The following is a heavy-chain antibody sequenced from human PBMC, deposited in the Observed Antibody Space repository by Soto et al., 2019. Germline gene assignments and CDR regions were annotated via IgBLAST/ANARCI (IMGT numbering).Heavy chain of an antibody. CDR1: GYTFTSYG. D-gene: IGHD6-13*01. Sequence: ASVKVSCKASGYTFTSYGISWVRQAPAQGLEWMGWISAYNGNTNYAQKLQGRVTMTTDTSTSTAYMELRSLRSDDTAVYYCAREVEAAGGYYYYGMDVWGQGTTVTVSS. V-gene: IGHV1-18*01. CDR3: AREVEAAGGYYYYGMDV. CDR2: ISAYNGNT. J-gene: IGHJ6*02.